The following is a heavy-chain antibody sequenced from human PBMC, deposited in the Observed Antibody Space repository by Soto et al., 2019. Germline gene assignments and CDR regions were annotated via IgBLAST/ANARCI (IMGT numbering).Heavy chain of an antibody. D-gene: IGHD3-3*01. CDR2: IHHSGSA. J-gene: IGHJ4*02. CDR3: ARYRAASGTYSFGN. CDR1: GVSISSGNW. V-gene: IGHV4-4*02. Sequence: QVQLQESGPGLVKPSGTLSLTCAVSGVSISSGNWWSWVRQPPGKGLEFIGEIHHSGSANYNPSLKSRLSMAVDKSKNQFSLNLGSVSAADTAVYYCARYRAASGTYSFGNWGLGTLVTVSS.